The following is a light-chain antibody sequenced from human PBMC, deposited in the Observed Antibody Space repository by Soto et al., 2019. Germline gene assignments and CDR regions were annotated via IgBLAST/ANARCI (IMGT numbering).Light chain of an antibody. CDR3: QHYDSFSQST. Sequence: DIEMTQSPATLSAFVGDRVTITCRASQSIGDWLAWYQKKPGKAPKLLIYRASSLESGAPSRFTGTGSGTEFNLTISSLQPDDFATYYCQHYDSFSQSTFGQGTEVEIK. CDR2: RAS. V-gene: IGKV1-5*03. CDR1: QSIGDW. J-gene: IGKJ1*01.